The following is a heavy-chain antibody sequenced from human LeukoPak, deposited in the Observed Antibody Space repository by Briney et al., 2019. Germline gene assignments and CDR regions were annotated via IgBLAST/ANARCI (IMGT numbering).Heavy chain of an antibody. Sequence: ASVKVSCKASGYTFSTCDINWVRQATGQGLEWMGWMNPKSGNTGLADKFQGRVTMTRDTSISTAYMELSSLTSEDTAVYYCARVLGSISHWGQGTLVTVSS. CDR2: MNPKSGNT. J-gene: IGHJ4*02. V-gene: IGHV1-8*01. CDR1: GYTFSTCD. D-gene: IGHD4/OR15-4a*01. CDR3: ARVLGSISH.